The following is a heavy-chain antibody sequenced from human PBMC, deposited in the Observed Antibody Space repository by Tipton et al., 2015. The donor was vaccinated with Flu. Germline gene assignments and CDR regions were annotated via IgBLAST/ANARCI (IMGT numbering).Heavy chain of an antibody. CDR2: IYTSGST. CDR3: ARYCSSTSCYKGAFDI. J-gene: IGHJ3*02. V-gene: IGHV4-4*07. Sequence: TLSLTCTVSGVSISSYYWSWIRQPAGKGLEWIGRIYTSGSTNYNPSLKSRVTMSVDTSKNQFSLKLGSVTAADTAVYYCARYCSSTSCYKGAFDIWGQGTMVTVSS. CDR1: GVSISSYY. D-gene: IGHD2-2*02.